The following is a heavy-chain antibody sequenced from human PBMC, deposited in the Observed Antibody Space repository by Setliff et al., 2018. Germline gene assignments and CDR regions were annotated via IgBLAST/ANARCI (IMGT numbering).Heavy chain of an antibody. J-gene: IGHJ4*02. D-gene: IGHD1-26*01. CDR2: LHTSGSI. CDR1: GGSISSGTYY. V-gene: IGHV4-61*02. Sequence: PSETLSLTCTVSGGSISSGTYYWSWIRQPAGKGLEWIGRLHTSGSIDYNPSLKSRVTISVDTSKNQFSLRLRSVTAADTAVYFCARDNTMEGATDYWGLGTLVTVSS. CDR3: ARDNTMEGATDY.